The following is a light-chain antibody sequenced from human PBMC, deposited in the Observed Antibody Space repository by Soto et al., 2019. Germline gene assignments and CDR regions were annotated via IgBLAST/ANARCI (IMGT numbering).Light chain of an antibody. CDR1: QSLSKTY. Sequence: EIVLTQSPGTLSLSPGERATLSCRASQSLSKTYLAWYQKKPGQAPRLLIDGASSRATGTPDRFSGNGSGTDFTLTISRLEPEDFAVYYCQQYVSPPWTFGQGTKVEIK. V-gene: IGKV3-20*01. J-gene: IGKJ1*01. CDR3: QQYVSPPWT. CDR2: GAS.